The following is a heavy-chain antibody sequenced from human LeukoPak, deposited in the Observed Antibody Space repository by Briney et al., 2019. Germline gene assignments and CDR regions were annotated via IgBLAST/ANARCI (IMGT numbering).Heavy chain of an antibody. Sequence: SQTLSLTCAISGDSVSSNSAAWNWIRQSPSRGLEWLGRTYYRSKWYNDYAVSVKSRITINPDPSKNQFSLQLNSVTPEDTAVYYCARYPGGYSSSSDYFDYWGQGTLVTVSS. CDR1: GDSVSSNSAA. CDR3: ARYPGGYSSSSDYFDY. D-gene: IGHD6-6*01. CDR2: TYYRSKWYN. J-gene: IGHJ4*02. V-gene: IGHV6-1*01.